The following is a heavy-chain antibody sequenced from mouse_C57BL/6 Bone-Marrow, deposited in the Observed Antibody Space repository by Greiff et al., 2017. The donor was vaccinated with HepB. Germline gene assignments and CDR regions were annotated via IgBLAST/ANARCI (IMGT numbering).Heavy chain of an antibody. Sequence: QVQLKQSGAELVRPGASVKLSCKASGYTFTDYYINWVKQRPGQGLEWIARIYPGSGNTYYNEKFKGKATLTAEKSSSTAYMQLSSLTSEDSAVYFCARSYYGSSYSYAMDYWGQGTSVTVSS. CDR3: ARSYYGSSYSYAMDY. CDR1: GYTFTDYY. CDR2: IYPGSGNT. J-gene: IGHJ4*01. D-gene: IGHD1-1*01. V-gene: IGHV1-76*01.